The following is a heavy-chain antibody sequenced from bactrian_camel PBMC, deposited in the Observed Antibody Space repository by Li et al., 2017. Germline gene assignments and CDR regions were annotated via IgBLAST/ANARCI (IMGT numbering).Heavy chain of an antibody. D-gene: IGHD2*01. CDR2: IGAPGSNT. Sequence: HVQLVESGGNLVQPGGSLRLSCLVPGFTLRLGYEIAWVRQLPGKGLEWVCSIGAPGSNTYCADSVKGRFTISRDNAKNTLYLQMSSLKTEDTAVYYCVKEAGGMWCPGNYWGQGTQVTVS. CDR3: VKEAGGMWCPGNY. CDR1: GFTLRLGYE. V-gene: IGHV3S6*01. J-gene: IGHJ4*01.